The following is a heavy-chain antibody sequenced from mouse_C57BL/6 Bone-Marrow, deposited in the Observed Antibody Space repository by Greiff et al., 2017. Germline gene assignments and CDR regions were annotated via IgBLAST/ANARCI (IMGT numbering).Heavy chain of an antibody. Sequence: QVQLKESGAELVRPGASVTLSCKASGYTFTDYEMHWVKQTPVHGLEWIGAIDPETGGTAYNQKFKGKAILTADKSSSTAYMELRSLTSEDSAVYYCTRGDYYAMGYWGQGTSVTVSS. J-gene: IGHJ4*01. CDR1: GYTFTDYE. CDR2: IDPETGGT. CDR3: TRGDYYAMGY. V-gene: IGHV1-15*01.